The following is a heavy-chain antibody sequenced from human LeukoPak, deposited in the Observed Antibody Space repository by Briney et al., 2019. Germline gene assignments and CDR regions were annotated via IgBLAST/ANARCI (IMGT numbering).Heavy chain of an antibody. D-gene: IGHD6-13*01. V-gene: IGHV4-39*07. CDR2: IYYSGST. CDR1: GGSISSSSYY. CDR3: ARDSSSWYLDD. Sequence: SETLSLTCTVSGGSISSSSYYWGWLRQPPGNGLEWIGSIYYSGSTYYNPSLKSRVTISVDTSKNQFSLKLSSVTAADTAVYYCARDSSSWYLDDWGQGTLVTVSS. J-gene: IGHJ4*02.